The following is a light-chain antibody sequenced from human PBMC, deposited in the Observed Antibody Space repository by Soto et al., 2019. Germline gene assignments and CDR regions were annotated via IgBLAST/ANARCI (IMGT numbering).Light chain of an antibody. Sequence: QSVLTQPPSASGSPGQSVTISCTGTSSDVGGYNYVSWYQQHPGKAPKLMIYEVSKRPSGVPDRFSGSKSGNTASLTVSGLQPEAEADYYCMSYTGSTTTHLVLGGGTKVTVL. V-gene: IGLV2-8*01. CDR3: MSYTGSTTTHLV. J-gene: IGLJ2*01. CDR2: EVS. CDR1: SSDVGGYNY.